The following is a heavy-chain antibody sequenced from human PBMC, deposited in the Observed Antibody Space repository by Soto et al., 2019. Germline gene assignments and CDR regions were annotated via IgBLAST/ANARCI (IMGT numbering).Heavy chain of an antibody. D-gene: IGHD5-18*01. J-gene: IGHJ3*01. CDR2: INAGNGNT. CDR1: GYTFTSYA. CDR3: VKDRADRGYDAFDV. Sequence: GASVKVSCKASGYTFTSYAMHWVRQAPGQRLEWMGWINAGNGNTKYSQKFQGRVTITRDTSASTAYMELSSLRSEDTAVYYCVKDRADRGYDAFDVWGQGTMVTVSS. V-gene: IGHV1-3*01.